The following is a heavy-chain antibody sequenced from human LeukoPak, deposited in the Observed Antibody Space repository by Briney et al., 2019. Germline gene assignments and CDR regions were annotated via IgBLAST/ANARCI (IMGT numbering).Heavy chain of an antibody. V-gene: IGHV2-5*02. J-gene: IGHJ4*02. D-gene: IGHD3-10*01. CDR1: GFSRSTSGGG. CDR3: AHRGYYYGSGSYYESYDY. CDR2: IYWDGGK. Sequence: SGPTLVKPTQTLTLTCTFSGFSRSTSGGGVGWIRQPPGKALEGLALIYWDGGKRYSPSVKSRLTITKDTSKNQVVLTMTTMDPVDTATYYCAHRGYYYGSGSYYESYDYWGQGTLVTVSS.